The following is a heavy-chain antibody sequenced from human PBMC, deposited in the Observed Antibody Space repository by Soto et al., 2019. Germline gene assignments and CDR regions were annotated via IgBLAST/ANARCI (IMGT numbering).Heavy chain of an antibody. CDR2: IYWDDDK. Sequence: QITLKESGPTLVKPTQTLTLTCTFSGFSLSTSGVGVGWIRQPPGKALEWLALIYWDDDKRYSPSLKSRLTITKDTSKHQVVLTMTNMDPVDTATYYCARRTSLVGATPFDYWGQGTLVTVSS. CDR1: GFSLSTSGVG. J-gene: IGHJ4*02. CDR3: ARRTSLVGATPFDY. V-gene: IGHV2-5*02. D-gene: IGHD1-26*01.